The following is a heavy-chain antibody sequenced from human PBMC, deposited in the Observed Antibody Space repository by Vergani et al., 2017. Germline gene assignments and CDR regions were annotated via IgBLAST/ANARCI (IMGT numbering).Heavy chain of an antibody. V-gene: IGHV4-61*02. D-gene: IGHD2-15*01. CDR2: IAASGNA. J-gene: IGHJ3*01. CDR1: GGSISAGYYF. CDR3: ARRSGRYYSGGKVHPLRTACGV. Sequence: QVQLQASGPGRVKPSQTLSLTCTMSGGSISAGYYFWSWIRQPAGKGLEWLGHIAASGNATHSPSLKTRVSMSVDTSKNQFSLTVTSVTAADTAIYFCARRSGRYYSGGKVHPLRTACGVWGQGTVVTVSS.